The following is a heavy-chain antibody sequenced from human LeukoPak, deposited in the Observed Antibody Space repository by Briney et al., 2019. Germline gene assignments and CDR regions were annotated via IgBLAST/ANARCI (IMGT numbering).Heavy chain of an antibody. CDR2: IFPGDSDT. CDR1: GYTFTSYW. V-gene: IGHV5-51*01. J-gene: IGHJ5*02. D-gene: IGHD2-15*01. CDR3: ARGGRLSSDGSWTWFDP. Sequence: GESLQISCKASGYTFTSYWIGWVRQMPGKGLEWMGIIFPGDSDTRYSPSFQGQVTMSVDKSISTAYVQWSSLKASDTAMYYCARGGRLSSDGSWTWFDPWGQGTLVTVSS.